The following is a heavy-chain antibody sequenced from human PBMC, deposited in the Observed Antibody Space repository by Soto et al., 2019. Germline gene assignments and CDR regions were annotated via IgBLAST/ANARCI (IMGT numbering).Heavy chain of an antibody. J-gene: IGHJ4*02. CDR2: IYSGGST. V-gene: IGHV3-53*01. Sequence: GRSLRLSCAASGFTVSNNYMSWVRQAPGKGMEWVSLIYSGGSTFYADSVKGRFTISRDNSKNTLFLQMNSLRAEDTAVYFCANYTRLDYWGQGTLVTVSS. CDR1: GFTVSNNY. CDR3: ANYTRLDY. D-gene: IGHD2-2*02.